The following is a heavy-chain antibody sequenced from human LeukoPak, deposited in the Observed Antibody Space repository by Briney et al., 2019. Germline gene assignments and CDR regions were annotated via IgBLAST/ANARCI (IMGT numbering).Heavy chain of an antibody. CDR1: GGTFSSYS. J-gene: IGHJ6*02. D-gene: IGHD6-13*01. V-gene: IGHV1-69*05. Sequence: SVKVSCKASGGTFSSYSITWVRQAPGQGLEWMGGIMPLFNTANYAQQFQGRVTITTDESTSTAYMELSSLRFEDTAMYYCARSYSSSWYYYYGMDVWGQGTTVTVSS. CDR3: ARSYSSSWYYYYGMDV. CDR2: IMPLFNTA.